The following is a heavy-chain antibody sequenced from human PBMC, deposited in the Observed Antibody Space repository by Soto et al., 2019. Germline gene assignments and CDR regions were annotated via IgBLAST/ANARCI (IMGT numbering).Heavy chain of an antibody. V-gene: IGHV4-59*01. J-gene: IGHJ4*02. Sequence: SETLSLTCTVSCGSISSYYWSWIRQPPGKGLEWIGYIYYSGSTNYNPSLKSRVTISVDTSKNQFSLKLSSVTAADTAVYYCAREDGYYFDYWGQGTLVTVSS. CDR3: AREDGYYFDY. CDR2: IYYSGST. CDR1: CGSISSYY.